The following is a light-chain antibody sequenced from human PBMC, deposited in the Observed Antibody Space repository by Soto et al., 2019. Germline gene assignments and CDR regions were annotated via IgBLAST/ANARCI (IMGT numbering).Light chain of an antibody. CDR1: QGISNY. V-gene: IGKV1-27*01. Sequence: DIQMTQSPSTLSASVGDRVTITCRASQGISNYLAWYQQKPGKVPKLLIYVASTLQSGVPSRFSGSGSGTDFTLTITSLQPEDVATYYCQKYNSARWTFGQGTKVDIK. CDR3: QKYNSARWT. J-gene: IGKJ1*01. CDR2: VAS.